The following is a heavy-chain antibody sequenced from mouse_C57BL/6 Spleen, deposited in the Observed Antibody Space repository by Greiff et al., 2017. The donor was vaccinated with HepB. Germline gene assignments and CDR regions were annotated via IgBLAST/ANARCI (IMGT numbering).Heavy chain of an antibody. CDR1: GYTYTSYW. J-gene: IGHJ4*01. CDR2: IHPNSGST. CDR3: ARRAGFLMDY. V-gene: IGHV1-64*01. D-gene: IGHD3-3*01. Sequence: VQLQQPGAELVKPGASVKLSCKASGYTYTSYWMHWVKQRPGQGLEWIGMIHPNSGSTNYNEKFKSKATLTVDKSSSTAYMQLSSLTSEDSAVYYCARRAGFLMDYWGQGTSVTVSS.